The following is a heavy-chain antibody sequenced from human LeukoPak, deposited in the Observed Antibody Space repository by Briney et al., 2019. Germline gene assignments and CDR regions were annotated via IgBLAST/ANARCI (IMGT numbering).Heavy chain of an antibody. D-gene: IGHD6-19*01. J-gene: IGHJ4*02. CDR2: INQDGSEK. V-gene: IGHV3-7*01. CDR1: GFTFSTYW. Sequence: GGSLRLSCAASGFTFSTYWMSWVRQAPGKGLEWVANINQDGSEKYSVDSVKGRFTISRDNAKNSLYLQMNSLRAEDTAVYYCARSRGAVASDYWGQGTLVTVSS. CDR3: ARSRGAVASDY.